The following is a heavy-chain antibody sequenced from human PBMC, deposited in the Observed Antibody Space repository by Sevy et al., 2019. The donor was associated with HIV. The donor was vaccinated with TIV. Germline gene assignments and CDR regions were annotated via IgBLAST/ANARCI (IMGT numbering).Heavy chain of an antibody. CDR2: IKSKTDGGTT. J-gene: IGHJ4*02. CDR1: GFTFSNAW. V-gene: IGHV3-15*01. Sequence: GGSVRLSCAASGFTFSNAWMSWVRQAPGKGLEWVGRIKSKTDGGTTDYAAPVKGRFTISRDDSKTTLYLQMNSLKTEDTAVYYCTTVAAAGKEGYWGQGTLVTVSS. D-gene: IGHD6-13*01. CDR3: TTVAAAGKEGY.